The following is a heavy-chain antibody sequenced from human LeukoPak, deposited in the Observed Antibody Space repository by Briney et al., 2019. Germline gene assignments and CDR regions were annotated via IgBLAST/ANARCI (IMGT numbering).Heavy chain of an antibody. V-gene: IGHV3-48*02. J-gene: IGHJ4*02. CDR1: GFTFSTYG. CDR2: LSGSSSSI. Sequence: GGSLRLSCAASGFTFSTYGMNWVRLAPGKGLEWVSYLSGSSSSIYYADSVKGRFTISRDNAKNSLYLQMNSLRDEDTAVCYCARDYRYYDSSGYYSFDYWGQGTLVTVSS. D-gene: IGHD3-22*01. CDR3: ARDYRYYDSSGYYSFDY.